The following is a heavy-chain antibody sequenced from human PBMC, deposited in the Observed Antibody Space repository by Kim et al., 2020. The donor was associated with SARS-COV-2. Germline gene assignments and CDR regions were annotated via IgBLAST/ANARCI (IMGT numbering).Heavy chain of an antibody. J-gene: IGHJ4*02. D-gene: IGHD6-19*01. V-gene: IGHV3-15*01. Sequence: YPEPVQGRFTISRDVSKNTLYLQINSLKTEDTAVYYCTTDLSSGWYGLIDWGQGTLVTVSS. CDR3: TTDLSSGWYGLID.